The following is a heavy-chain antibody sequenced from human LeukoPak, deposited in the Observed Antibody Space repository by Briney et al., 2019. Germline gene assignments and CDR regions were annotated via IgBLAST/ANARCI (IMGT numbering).Heavy chain of an antibody. CDR3: AKTRGVWYSEGLDY. V-gene: IGHV3-23*01. CDR1: GFTFSSYA. J-gene: IGHJ4*02. D-gene: IGHD2-21*02. CDR2: ITGSGGST. Sequence: GGSLRLSCAASGFTFSSYAMSWVRQAPGKGLEWVSSITGSGGSTYYADSVKGRFTIFRDNSKNTLYVEMNSLRVEDAAVYYCAKTRGVWYSEGLDYWGQGTLVTVSS.